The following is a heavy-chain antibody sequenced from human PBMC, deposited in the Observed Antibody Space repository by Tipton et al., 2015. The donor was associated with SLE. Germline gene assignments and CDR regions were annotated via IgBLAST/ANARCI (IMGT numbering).Heavy chain of an antibody. J-gene: IGHJ5*02. CDR2: ISAYNGNT. CDR3: ARDGATMDWFDP. D-gene: IGHD1-26*01. Sequence: QSGAEVRKPGASVNVSCKASGYTFTSYGITWVRQAPGQGLEWMGWISAYNGNTNYAQKLQGRVTMTTDTSTSTAFMELRSLRSDDTAVFYCARDGATMDWFDPWGQGTLVTVSS. CDR1: GYTFTSYG. V-gene: IGHV1-18*01.